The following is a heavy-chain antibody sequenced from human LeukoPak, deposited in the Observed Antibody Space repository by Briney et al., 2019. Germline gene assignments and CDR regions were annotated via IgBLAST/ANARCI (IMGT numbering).Heavy chain of an antibody. CDR2: IIPIFGTA. V-gene: IGHV1-69*05. CDR1: GGTFSSYA. J-gene: IGHJ4*02. D-gene: IGHD6-13*01. Sequence: SVKVSCKASGGTFSSYAISWVRQAPGQGLEWMGGIIPIFGTANYAQKFQGRVTITTDESTSTAYMELSSLRSEDTAVYYCARGLDSSSWYEAFDYWGQGTLVTVSS. CDR3: ARGLDSSSWYEAFDY.